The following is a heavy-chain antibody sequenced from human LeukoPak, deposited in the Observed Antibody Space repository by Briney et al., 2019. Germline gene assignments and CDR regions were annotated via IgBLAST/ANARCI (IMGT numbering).Heavy chain of an antibody. J-gene: IGHJ6*02. Sequence: GSLRLSCAASEFTVSSNYMHWVRQAPGKGLEWVSLIYIGGNTFYADSVKGRFTISRDNSKNTLYLQMNSLRAEDTAVYYCAREDGSGSYPGYYYGMDVWGQGTLVTVSS. CDR1: EFTVSSNY. D-gene: IGHD3-10*01. V-gene: IGHV3-53*01. CDR2: IYIGGNT. CDR3: AREDGSGSYPGYYYGMDV.